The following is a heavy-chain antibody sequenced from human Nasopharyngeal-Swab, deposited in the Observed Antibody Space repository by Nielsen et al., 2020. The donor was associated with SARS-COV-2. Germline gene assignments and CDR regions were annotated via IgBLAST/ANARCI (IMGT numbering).Heavy chain of an antibody. CDR2: ISYDGSNK. V-gene: IGHV3-30*18. CDR1: GFTFSSFG. D-gene: IGHD3-3*01. CDR3: AKDEAYYDFWSGYYAYYYMDV. Sequence: GGSLRPSCAASGFTFSSFGMHWVRQAPGQGLEWVAVISYDGSNKYYADSVKGRFTISRDNSKNTLYLQMNSLRAEDTAVYYCAKDEAYYDFWSGYYAYYYMDVWGKGTTVTVSS. J-gene: IGHJ6*03.